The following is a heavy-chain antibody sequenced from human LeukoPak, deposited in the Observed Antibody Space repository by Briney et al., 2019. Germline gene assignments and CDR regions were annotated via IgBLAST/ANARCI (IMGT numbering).Heavy chain of an antibody. J-gene: IGHJ4*02. Sequence: GGSLRLSCAASGFTFSNYWMTWVRQAPGKGLELVANIKQDGSEKYYVDSVKGRFTISRDNAKNSLYLQMNSLRAEDTAVYYCARKQRRLDYWGEGTLVTVSS. D-gene: IGHD6-25*01. V-gene: IGHV3-7*01. CDR3: ARKQRRLDY. CDR2: IKQDGSEK. CDR1: GFTFSNYW.